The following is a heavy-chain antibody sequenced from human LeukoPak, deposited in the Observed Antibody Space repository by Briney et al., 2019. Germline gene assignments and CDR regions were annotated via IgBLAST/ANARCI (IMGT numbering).Heavy chain of an antibody. CDR3: ARGLAGTFSFDY. CDR1: GSTVSSNY. Sequence: PGGSLRLSCATSGSTVSSNYMNWVRQAPGKGLEWVSVIYSGGSTYYADSVKGRFTISRDNSKNTLYFQMSSLRAEDTAVYYCARGLAGTFSFDYWGQGVLVTVSS. V-gene: IGHV3-66*02. J-gene: IGHJ4*02. CDR2: IYSGGST. D-gene: IGHD6-13*01.